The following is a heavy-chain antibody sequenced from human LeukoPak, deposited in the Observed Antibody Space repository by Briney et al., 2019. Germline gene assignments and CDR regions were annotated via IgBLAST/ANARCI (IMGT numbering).Heavy chain of an antibody. CDR1: GYTFTSYG. D-gene: IGHD2-2*01. CDR3: ARVVVVVPAADRPNYYYGMDV. CDR2: ISAYNGNT. V-gene: IGHV1-18*01. Sequence: EASVTVSCKASGYTFTSYGISWVRQAPGQGLEWMGWISAYNGNTNYAQKLQGRVTMTTDTSTSTAYMELRSLRSDDTAVYYCARVVVVVPAADRPNYYYGMDVWGQGTTVTVSS. J-gene: IGHJ6*02.